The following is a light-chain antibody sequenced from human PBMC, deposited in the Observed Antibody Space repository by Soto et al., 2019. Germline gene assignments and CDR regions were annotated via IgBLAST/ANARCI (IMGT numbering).Light chain of an antibody. J-gene: IGKJ1*01. CDR1: QSVLYSSNNKNY. CDR3: HQHYSTPPLT. Sequence: DIVMTQSPDSLAVSLGERATINCKSSQSVLYSSNNKNYLAWYQQKPGQPPKLLIYWASTRESGVPDRFSGSGSGRDFTLTISSRLAKDVAVYYCHQHYSTPPLTFGQGTKVEIE. V-gene: IGKV4-1*01. CDR2: WAS.